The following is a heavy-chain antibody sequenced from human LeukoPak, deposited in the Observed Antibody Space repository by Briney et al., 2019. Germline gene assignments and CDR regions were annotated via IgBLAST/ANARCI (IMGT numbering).Heavy chain of an antibody. Sequence: KVSCKASGYTFTSYWIGWVRQMPGKGLEWMGIIYPGDSDTRYSPSFQGQVTISADKSISTAYLQWSSLKASDTAMYYCATLYDSSGQVWGQGTLVTVSS. V-gene: IGHV5-51*01. CDR3: ATLYDSSGQV. CDR2: IYPGDSDT. J-gene: IGHJ4*02. CDR1: GYTFTSYW. D-gene: IGHD3-22*01.